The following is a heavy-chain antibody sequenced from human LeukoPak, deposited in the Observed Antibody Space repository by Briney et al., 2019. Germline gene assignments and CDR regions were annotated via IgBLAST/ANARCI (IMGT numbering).Heavy chain of an antibody. CDR1: GFTFSSYE. V-gene: IGHV3-48*03. D-gene: IGHD4-17*01. J-gene: IGHJ4*02. CDR3: AKSTVTNYFDY. CDR2: ISRSGSTI. Sequence: PGGSLRLSCAASGFTFSSYEMKWVRQAPGKGLEWISYISRSGSTINYADSVKGRFTISRDDAKHSLYLQMNSLRAEDTAVYYCAKSTVTNYFDYWGQGSLVTVSS.